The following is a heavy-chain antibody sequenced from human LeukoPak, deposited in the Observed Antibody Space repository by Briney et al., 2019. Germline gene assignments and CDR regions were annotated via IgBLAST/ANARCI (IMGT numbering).Heavy chain of an antibody. V-gene: IGHV3-30*01. CDR3: ARGGTYYYQYYYMDV. Sequence: GSLRLSCAASQFTFNLHAMNWVRQAPGKGLDWVAVMSFDGSHIHYADSVKGRFTISRDNSNNTLFLQMNSLNADDTAVYYCARGGTYYYQYYYMDVWGKGTTVTVSS. CDR1: QFTFNLHA. J-gene: IGHJ6*03. D-gene: IGHD3-16*01. CDR2: MSFDGSHI.